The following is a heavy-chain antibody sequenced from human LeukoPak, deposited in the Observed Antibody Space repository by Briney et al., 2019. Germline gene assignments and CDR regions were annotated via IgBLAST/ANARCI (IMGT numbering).Heavy chain of an antibody. CDR2: IKQDGSEK. CDR1: GFTFSSYW. D-gene: IGHD6-19*01. V-gene: IGHV3-7*01. J-gene: IGHJ3*02. Sequence: GGSLRLSCAASGFTFSSYWMSWVRQAPGKGLEWVANIKQDGSEKYYVDSVKGRFTISRDNAKNSLYLQMNSLRAEDTAVYYCARAPNVLSGWWASAAFDIWGQGTMVTVSS. CDR3: ARAPNVLSGWWASAAFDI.